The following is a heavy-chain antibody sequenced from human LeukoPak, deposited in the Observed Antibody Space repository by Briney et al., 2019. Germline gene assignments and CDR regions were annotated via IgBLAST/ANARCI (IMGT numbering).Heavy chain of an antibody. V-gene: IGHV4-31*03. CDR1: GGSISSGAYY. J-gene: IGHJ6*02. D-gene: IGHD3/OR15-3a*01. Sequence: PSQTLSLTCTVSGGSISSGAYYWSWIRQHPGKGLEWIGYIYYSGSTYYNPSLQSRVTISVDTSKNQFSLKPTSVTAADTAVYYCARDSRGTGYYYYYGMDVWGQGTTVTVSS. CDR3: ARDSRGTGYYYYYGMDV. CDR2: IYYSGST.